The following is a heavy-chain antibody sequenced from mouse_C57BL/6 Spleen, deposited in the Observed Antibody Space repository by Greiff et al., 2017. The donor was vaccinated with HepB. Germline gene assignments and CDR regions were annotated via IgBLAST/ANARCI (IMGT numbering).Heavy chain of an antibody. CDR3: ARVEEFAY. Sequence: EVQLVESGGGLVKPGGSLKLSCAASGFTFSSYAMSWVRQTPEKRLEWVATISDGGSYTYYPDNVKGRFTISRDNAKNNLYLQMSHLKSEDTAMYYCARVEEFAYWGQGTLVTVSA. CDR2: ISDGGSYT. V-gene: IGHV5-4*01. J-gene: IGHJ3*01. CDR1: GFTFSSYA.